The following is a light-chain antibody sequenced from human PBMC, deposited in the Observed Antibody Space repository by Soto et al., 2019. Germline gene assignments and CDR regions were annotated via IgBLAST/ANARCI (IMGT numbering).Light chain of an antibody. Sequence: QSALTQPASMSASPGQSITISCTGTSSDVGGYNYVSWYQQHPGKAPKLMIYEVSNRPSGVSNRFSGSKSGNTASLTISGLQAEDEADYYCSSYTSSNTLVFGTGTKLTVL. V-gene: IGLV2-14*01. J-gene: IGLJ1*01. CDR2: EVS. CDR3: SSYTSSNTLV. CDR1: SSDVGGYNY.